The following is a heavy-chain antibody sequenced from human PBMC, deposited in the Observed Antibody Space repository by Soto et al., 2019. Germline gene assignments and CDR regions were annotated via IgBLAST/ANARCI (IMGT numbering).Heavy chain of an antibody. J-gene: IGHJ6*02. D-gene: IGHD2-2*01. CDR1: GGTFSSYA. V-gene: IGHV1-69*01. CDR2: IIPIPGTA. Sequence: QVQLVQSGAEVKKPGSSVKVSCKASGGTFSSYAISWVRQAPGQGLEWMGGIIPIPGTANYAQKFQGRVTITVDESTSTAYMELSSLRSEDTAVYYCARSQGSSTSLEIYYYYYYGMDVWGQGTTVTVSS. CDR3: ARSQGSSTSLEIYYYYYYGMDV.